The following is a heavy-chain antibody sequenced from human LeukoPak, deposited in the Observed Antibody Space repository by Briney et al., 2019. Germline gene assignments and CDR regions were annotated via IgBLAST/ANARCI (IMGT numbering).Heavy chain of an antibody. CDR1: GFSFSSFA. V-gene: IGHV3-23*01. Sequence: GGSLRLSCAASGFSFSSFAMSWVRQGPARGLEWVSSIGNGETFYADSVKGRFTLYSDSSRNTVYFQLNNLRVEDTAIYYCARASWVSTTDAVRWGQGTLVTVSS. CDR3: ARASWVSTTDAVR. D-gene: IGHD1-14*01. CDR2: IGNGET. J-gene: IGHJ4*02.